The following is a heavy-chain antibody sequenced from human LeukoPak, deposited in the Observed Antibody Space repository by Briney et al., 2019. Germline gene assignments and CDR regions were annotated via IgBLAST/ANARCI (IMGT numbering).Heavy chain of an antibody. J-gene: IGHJ3*02. CDR3: ARAYCGGDCYLIPPDAFDI. CDR1: GGSFSGYY. D-gene: IGHD2-21*02. Sequence: PSETLSLTCAVYGGSFSGYYWSWIRQPPGKGLEWIGEINHSGSTNYNPSLQSRVTISVDTSKNQFSLKLSSVTAADTAVYYCARAYCGGDCYLIPPDAFDIWGQGTMVTVSS. V-gene: IGHV4-34*01. CDR2: INHSGST.